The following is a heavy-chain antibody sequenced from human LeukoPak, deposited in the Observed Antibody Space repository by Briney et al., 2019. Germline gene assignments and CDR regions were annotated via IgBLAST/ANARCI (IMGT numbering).Heavy chain of an antibody. CDR1: GFTFSSYA. CDR3: ARERSSVVTDPRGFDY. V-gene: IGHV3-30-3*01. Sequence: GSLRLSCAASGFTFSSYAMHWVRQAPGKGLDEVAVISYDGSNKYYADSVKGRFTISRDNSKNTLYLQMNSLRAEDTAVYYCARERSSVVTDPRGFDYWGQGTLVTVSS. D-gene: IGHD2-21*02. J-gene: IGHJ4*02. CDR2: ISYDGSNK.